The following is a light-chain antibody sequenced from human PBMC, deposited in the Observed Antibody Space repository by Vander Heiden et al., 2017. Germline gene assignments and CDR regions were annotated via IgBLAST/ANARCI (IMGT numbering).Light chain of an antibody. CDR2: GKS. CDR3: QSYDSSLSGPWV. Sequence: QSVLTQPPSVSGAPGQRVTIPCTGISSNIGAGYDVHWYQQLPGTAPKLLMYGKSNRPSGVPDRFSSSKSGTSASLAITGLQAEDEADYYCQSYDSSLSGPWVFGGGTKLTVL. V-gene: IGLV1-40*01. J-gene: IGLJ3*02. CDR1: SSNIGAGYD.